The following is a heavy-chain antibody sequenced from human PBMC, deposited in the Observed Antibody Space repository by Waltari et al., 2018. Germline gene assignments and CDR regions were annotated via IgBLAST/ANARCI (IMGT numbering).Heavy chain of an antibody. Sequence: QLQLQESGPGLVKPSGTLSLTCVVSGDSMSGNSWWSWVRQSPDKGLEWIGQVHRSGRTNYNPSFASRAIVSLDTSMNKFSLRILSATAADTAMYFCARDLGRGLFLDSWGQGTLVTVSP. CDR2: VHRSGRT. CDR3: ARDLGRGLFLDS. CDR1: GDSMSGNSW. D-gene: IGHD2-15*01. J-gene: IGHJ4*02. V-gene: IGHV4-4*02.